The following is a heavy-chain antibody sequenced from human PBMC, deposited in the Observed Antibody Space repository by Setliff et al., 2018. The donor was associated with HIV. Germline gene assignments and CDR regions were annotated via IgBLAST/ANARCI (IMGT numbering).Heavy chain of an antibody. CDR2: IKDDGSEE. Sequence: GGFLRLSCAASGFTFSNYWMTWVRQAPGKGLEWVAHIKDDGSEEDYVESVKGRVTISRDNAKNSLYLQMNNMRVEDTAVYFCARDEWFGRFDPWGQGTLVTVSS. J-gene: IGHJ5*02. D-gene: IGHD3-10*01. V-gene: IGHV3-7*03. CDR1: GFTFSNYW. CDR3: ARDEWFGRFDP.